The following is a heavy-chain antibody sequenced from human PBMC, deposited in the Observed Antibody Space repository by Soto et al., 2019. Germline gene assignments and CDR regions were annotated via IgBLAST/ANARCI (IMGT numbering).Heavy chain of an antibody. CDR1: GFIFSTFE. D-gene: IGHD6-6*01. Sequence: EVQLVESGGGLGLPGGSPRLSCAASGFIFSTFEMNWVRQAPGKGLEWVSKIGSSGSTIWYADSVKGRFTISRDNAKNTLYLQMNSLRGDDTAVYYCARATYTSSYHFDSWGQGTLVTVSS. CDR2: IGSSGSTI. V-gene: IGHV3-48*03. CDR3: ARATYTSSYHFDS. J-gene: IGHJ4*02.